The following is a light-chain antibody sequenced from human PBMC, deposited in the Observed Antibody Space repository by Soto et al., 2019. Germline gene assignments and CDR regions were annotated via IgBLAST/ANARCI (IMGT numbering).Light chain of an antibody. V-gene: IGKV1-5*03. CDR3: QQYNSYST. J-gene: IGKJ1*01. Sequence: DIQMTQSPSTLSASVGDRVTITCRASQSISSWLAWYQQKPGKAPNLLIYKASSLESGVPSRFSGSGSGTEFILTISSLQPDDLATYYCQQYNSYSTFGQGTKVEIK. CDR1: QSISSW. CDR2: KAS.